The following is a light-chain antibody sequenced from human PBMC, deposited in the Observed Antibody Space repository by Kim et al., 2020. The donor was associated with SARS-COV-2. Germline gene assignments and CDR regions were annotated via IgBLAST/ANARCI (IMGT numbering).Light chain of an antibody. CDR2: DNN. CDR3: GTWDSSLSAFYV. CDR1: SSNIGNNY. J-gene: IGLJ1*01. V-gene: IGLV1-51*01. Sequence: QKVTSSCSGSSSNIGNNYVSWYQQLPGTAPKLLIYDNNKRPSGIPDRFSGSKSGTSATLGITGLQTGDEADYYCGTWDSSLSAFYVFGTGTKVTVL.